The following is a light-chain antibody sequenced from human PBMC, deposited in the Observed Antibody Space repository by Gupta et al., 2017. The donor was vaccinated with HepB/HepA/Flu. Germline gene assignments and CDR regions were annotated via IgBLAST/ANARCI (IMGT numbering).Light chain of an antibody. CDR1: SSDIGTYNI. Sequence: QSAPTQPAPWSGSPGQSPTITCTGASSDIGTYNIGTWYQQHPGKAPKLIRYKVNERPSVVSNRFSGSKSGNTASLTISGLQAEDESDYDCCSFAGSNSVVFGGGTKLTVL. J-gene: IGLJ2*01. CDR2: KVN. V-gene: IGLV2-23*02. CDR3: CSFAGSNSVV.